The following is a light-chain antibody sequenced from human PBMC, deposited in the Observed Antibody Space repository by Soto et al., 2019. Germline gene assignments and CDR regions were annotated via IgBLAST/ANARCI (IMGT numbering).Light chain of an antibody. CDR3: AAWDDSLSGVV. Sequence: QSVLTQPPSASGTPGKRVPIFFFGSSSNIGRNYVYWYQQLPGTVPQPLTYRNSERPSGVPDRFSGSKSGTSASLAISGLRSEDEADYYCAAWDDSLSGVVFGGGTKVTVL. J-gene: IGLJ2*01. V-gene: IGLV1-47*01. CDR1: SSNIGRNY. CDR2: RNS.